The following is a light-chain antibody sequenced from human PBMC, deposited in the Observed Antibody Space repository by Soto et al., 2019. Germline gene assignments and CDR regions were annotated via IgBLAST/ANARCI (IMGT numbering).Light chain of an antibody. Sequence: QSALTQPASVSGSPGQSITISCTGTSSDVGNYNLVSWYQQHPGKAPKLMIYEVTKRPSGVSNRFSGSKSGNTASLTISGLQAEDEADYDCRSYAGGRIFYVFGTGTKVTVL. CDR3: RSYAGGRIFYV. V-gene: IGLV2-23*02. CDR2: EVT. CDR1: SSDVGNYNL. J-gene: IGLJ1*01.